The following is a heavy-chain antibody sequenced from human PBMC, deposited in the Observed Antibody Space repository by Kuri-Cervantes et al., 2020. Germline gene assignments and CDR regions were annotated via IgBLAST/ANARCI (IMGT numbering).Heavy chain of an antibody. CDR2: IKQDGSEK. CDR1: GFTFSSYW. V-gene: IGHV3-7*03. Sequence: GGSLRLSCAASGFTFSSYWMSWVRQAPGKGLEWVANIKQDGSEKYYVDSVKGRFTISRDNAKNSLYLQMNSLRAEDTALYYCAKGIEYSSSTSFDYWGQGTLVTVSS. CDR3: AKGIEYSSSTSFDY. D-gene: IGHD6-6*01. J-gene: IGHJ4*02.